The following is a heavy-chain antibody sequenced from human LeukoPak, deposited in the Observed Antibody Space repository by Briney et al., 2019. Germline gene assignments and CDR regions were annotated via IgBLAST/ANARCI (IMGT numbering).Heavy chain of an antibody. V-gene: IGHV3-33*06. CDR3: AKARELRFPTDYYFDY. CDR1: GFTFSGYG. D-gene: IGHD3-10*01. J-gene: IGHJ4*02. Sequence: GGSLRLSCAASGFTFSGYGMHWVRQAPGKGLEWVTVIWSDGSNKYYADSVKGRFTISRDNSKNTLYLQMNSLRAEDTAVYYCAKARELRFPTDYYFDYWGQGTLVTVSS. CDR2: IWSDGSNK.